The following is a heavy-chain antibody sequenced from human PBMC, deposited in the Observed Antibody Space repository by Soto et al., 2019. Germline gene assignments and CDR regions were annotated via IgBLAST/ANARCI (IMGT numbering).Heavy chain of an antibody. V-gene: IGHV4-59*01. Sequence: PSETLSLTCTVSGGSISSYYWTWIRQPPGKGLEWIGYIYYSGSTNYNPSLKSRVTIPVDTSKNQFSLKLNSVTAADTAVYYCARDRTYGYSYFDYWGQGILVTVSS. CDR3: ARDRTYGYSYFDY. D-gene: IGHD5-18*01. J-gene: IGHJ4*02. CDR1: GGSISSYY. CDR2: IYYSGST.